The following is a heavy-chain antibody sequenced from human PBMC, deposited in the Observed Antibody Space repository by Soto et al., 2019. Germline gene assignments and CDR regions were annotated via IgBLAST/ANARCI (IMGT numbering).Heavy chain of an antibody. CDR2: IYSGGST. Sequence: PGGSLRLSCAASGFTVSSNYMSWVRQAPGKGLEWVSVIYSGGSTYYADSVKGRFTISRDNSKNTLYLQMNSLRADDTAVYYCARGKFPNYYYLDVGGKGTTVTVSS. CDR1: GFTVSSNY. CDR3: ARGKFPNYYYLDV. J-gene: IGHJ6*03. D-gene: IGHD2-21*01. V-gene: IGHV3-66*01.